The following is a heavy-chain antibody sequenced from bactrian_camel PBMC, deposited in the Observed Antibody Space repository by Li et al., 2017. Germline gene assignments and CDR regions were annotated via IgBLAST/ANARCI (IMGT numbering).Heavy chain of an antibody. CDR1: EYVESILI. V-gene: IGHV3S53*01. Sequence: HVQLVESGGGSVQAGGSLRLSCATSEYVESILIMNWYRQAPGKERKFVSLIDAVKNTNYAESAKGRFTISEDNSKNTVYLQMNSLKSEDTALYYCATRWPHQYGGSWYLGSFGYWGQGTQVTVS. J-gene: IGHJ6*01. CDR3: ATRWPHQYGGSWYLGSFGY. CDR2: IDAVKNT. D-gene: IGHD6*01.